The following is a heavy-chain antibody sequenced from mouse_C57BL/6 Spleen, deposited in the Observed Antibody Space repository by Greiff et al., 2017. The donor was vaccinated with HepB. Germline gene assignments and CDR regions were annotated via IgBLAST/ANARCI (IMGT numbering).Heavy chain of an antibody. CDR3: ANYGSSYDWYFDV. Sequence: VKLQQPGAELVKPGASVKLSCKASGYTFTSYWMHWVKQRPGQGLEWIGMIHPNSGSTNYNEKFKSKATLTVDKSSSTAYMQLSSLTSEDSAVYYCANYGSSYDWYFDVWGTGTTVTVSS. D-gene: IGHD1-1*01. J-gene: IGHJ1*03. V-gene: IGHV1-64*01. CDR2: IHPNSGST. CDR1: GYTFTSYW.